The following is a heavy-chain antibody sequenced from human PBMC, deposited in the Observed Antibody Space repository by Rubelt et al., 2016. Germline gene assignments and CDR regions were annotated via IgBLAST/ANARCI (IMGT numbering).Heavy chain of an antibody. V-gene: IGHV4-59*01. J-gene: IGHJ4*02. D-gene: IGHD6-13*01. Sequence: QPQLQESGPGLVKPSETLSLTCTVSGGSISSYYWTWIRQPPGKGLEWIGYIYYSGSTSYNPSLKSRVTISIDTSKNQFSLKLSSVTAADTAMYYCARFGAAAGTDYWGQGALVTVSS. CDR2: IYYSGST. CDR3: ARFGAAAGTDY. CDR1: GGSISSYY.